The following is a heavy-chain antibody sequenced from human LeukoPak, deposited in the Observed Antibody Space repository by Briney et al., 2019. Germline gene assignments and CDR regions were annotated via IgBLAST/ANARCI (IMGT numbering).Heavy chain of an antibody. V-gene: IGHV4-59*01. CDR1: GGSISNYY. CDR2: IYDSGST. J-gene: IGHJ4*02. Sequence: SETLSLTCTVSGGSISNYYWGWIRRPPGKGLEWIGYIYDSGSTNYNPSLKSRVTISVDTSKNQFSLKLSSVTAADTAVYYCAREGSSGWYAFDYWGQGTLVTVSS. CDR3: AREGSSGWYAFDY. D-gene: IGHD6-19*01.